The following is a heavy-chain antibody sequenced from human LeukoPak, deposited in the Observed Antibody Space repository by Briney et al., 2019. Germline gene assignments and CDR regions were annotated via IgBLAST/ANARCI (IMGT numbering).Heavy chain of an antibody. Sequence: GGSLRLSCAASGFRFSSYGTHWVRQAPGEGLEWVAGISYDGSNKYHADSVKGRFTISRDNSKNTLYLQMNSLRAEDTAVYYCAKDRRGPTYYDFWSGYDHYFDYWGQGTLVTVSS. J-gene: IGHJ4*02. V-gene: IGHV3-30*18. D-gene: IGHD3-3*01. CDR3: AKDRRGPTYYDFWSGYDHYFDY. CDR1: GFRFSSYG. CDR2: ISYDGSNK.